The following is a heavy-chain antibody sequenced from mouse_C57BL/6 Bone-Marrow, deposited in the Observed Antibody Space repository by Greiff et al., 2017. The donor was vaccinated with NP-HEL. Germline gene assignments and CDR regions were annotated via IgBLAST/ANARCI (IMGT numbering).Heavy chain of an antibody. CDR3: AREKETGTLYAMDY. CDR1: GYTFTSYW. CDR2: IGPNSGGT. V-gene: IGHV1-72*01. J-gene: IGHJ4*01. D-gene: IGHD4-1*01. Sequence: VQLPPPFSALVKPGASVKLSCKASGYTFTSYWMHWVKQRPGRGLEWIGRIGPNSGGTKYNEKFKSKATMTVDKPSSTAYMQLSSLTSEDSAVYYCAREKETGTLYAMDYWGQGTSVTVSS.